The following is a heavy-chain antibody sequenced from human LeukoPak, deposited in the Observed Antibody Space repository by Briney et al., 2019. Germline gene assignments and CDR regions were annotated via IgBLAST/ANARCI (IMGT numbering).Heavy chain of an antibody. J-gene: IGHJ6*02. CDR3: ARGSDYGSGEYLTYYYYYYGMDV. D-gene: IGHD3-10*01. Sequence: ASVKVSCKASGYTFTGYYMHWVRQAPGQGLEWMGWINPNSGGTNYAQKFQGRVTMTRDTSISTAYMELSRLRSDDTAVYYCARGSDYGSGEYLTYYYYYYGMDVWGQGTTVTVSS. V-gene: IGHV1-2*02. CDR2: INPNSGGT. CDR1: GYTFTGYY.